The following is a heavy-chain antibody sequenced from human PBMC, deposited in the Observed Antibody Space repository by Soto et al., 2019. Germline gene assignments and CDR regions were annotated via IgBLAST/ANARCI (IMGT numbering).Heavy chain of an antibody. CDR3: TTTGNDYGDFDS. CDR2: FDADEGKT. J-gene: IGHJ4*02. V-gene: IGHV1-24*01. CDR1: GYTFTGYY. D-gene: IGHD4-17*01. Sequence: GASVKISCKASGYTFTGYYMHWVRQAPGKGLEWVGGFDADEGKTIYAQKFQDRITMTEDTSTDTAYMELSSLIYEDTATYYCTTTGNDYGDFDSWGQGTLVTSPQ.